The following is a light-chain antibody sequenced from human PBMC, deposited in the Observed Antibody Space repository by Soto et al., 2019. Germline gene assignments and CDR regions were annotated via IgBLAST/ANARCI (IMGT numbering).Light chain of an antibody. Sequence: QSVLAQPRSVSGSPGQSVTISCTGTSSDVGGYNFVSWFQQHPGKAPKLIIYDVIKRPSGVPDRFSGSKSGNTASLTISGLQVEDEAEYYCGSYTGSITYVFGTGTKVTVL. V-gene: IGLV2-11*01. CDR3: GSYTGSITYV. CDR2: DVI. CDR1: SSDVGGYNF. J-gene: IGLJ1*01.